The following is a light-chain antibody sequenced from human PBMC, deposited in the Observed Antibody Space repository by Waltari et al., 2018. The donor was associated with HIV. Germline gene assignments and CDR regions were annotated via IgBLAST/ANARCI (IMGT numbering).Light chain of an antibody. J-gene: IGLJ2*01. V-gene: IGLV2-11*01. CDR3: CSYAGTYEVV. CDR2: DVS. Sequence: QSALTQPRSVSGSPGQSVTISCTGTRSDVGAYKYVSWSKLHPGKAPKFMIYDVSKRPSGVPDRFSGSKSGNTASLTISGLQADDEAIYYCCSYAGTYEVVFGGGTKLTVL. CDR1: RSDVGAYKY.